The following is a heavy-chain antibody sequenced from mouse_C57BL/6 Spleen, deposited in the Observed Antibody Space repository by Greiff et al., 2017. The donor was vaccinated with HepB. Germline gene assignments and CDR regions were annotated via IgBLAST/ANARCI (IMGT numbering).Heavy chain of an antibody. CDR3: ARLDYYGDD. CDR2: IYPSSGNT. V-gene: IGHV1-81*01. Sequence: VKLVESGAELARPGASVKLSCKASGYTFTSYGISWVKQRTGQGLEWIGEIYPSSGNTYYNEKFKGKATLTADKSSSTAYMELRSLTSEDSAVYFCARLDYYGDDWGQGTTLTVSS. J-gene: IGHJ2*01. CDR1: GYTFTSYG.